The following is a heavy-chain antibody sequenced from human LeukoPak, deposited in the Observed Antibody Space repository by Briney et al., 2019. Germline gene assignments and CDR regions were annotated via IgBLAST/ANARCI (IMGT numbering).Heavy chain of an antibody. CDR2: ISSNGGST. Sequence: GGSLRLSCAASGFTFSSYAMHWVRQAPGKGLEYVSAISSNGGSTYYANSVKGRFTISRDNTKNTLYLQMGSLRAEDMAVYYCARVGYYGSGSYYAYWGQGTLVTVSS. CDR1: GFTFSSYA. CDR3: ARVGYYGSGSYYAY. J-gene: IGHJ4*02. V-gene: IGHV3-64*01. D-gene: IGHD3-10*01.